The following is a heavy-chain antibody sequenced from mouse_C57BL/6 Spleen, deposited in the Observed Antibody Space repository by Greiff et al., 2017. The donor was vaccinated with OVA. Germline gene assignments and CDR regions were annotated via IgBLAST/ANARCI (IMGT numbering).Heavy chain of an antibody. CDR3: ARSTMVNYYAMDY. V-gene: IGHV5-6*01. CDR2: ISSGGSYT. D-gene: IGHD2-1*01. J-gene: IGHJ4*01. CDR1: GFTFSSYG. Sequence: EVKLMESGGDLVKPGGSLKLSCAASGFTFSSYGMSWVRQTPAKRLEWVATISSGGSYTYYPDSVKGRFTIYRDNAKNTLYLQMSSLKSEDTAMYYCARSTMVNYYAMDYWGQGTSVTVSS.